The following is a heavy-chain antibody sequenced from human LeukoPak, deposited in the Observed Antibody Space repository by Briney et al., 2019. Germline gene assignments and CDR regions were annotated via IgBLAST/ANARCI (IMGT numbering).Heavy chain of an antibody. V-gene: IGHV4-38-2*02. CDR3: ARSAWTYDY. J-gene: IGHJ4*02. CDR2: IYHSGST. Sequence: SSETLSLTCTVSGYSISSGYYWGWIRQPPGKGLEWIGSIYHSGSTYYNPSLKSRVTISVDTSKNQFSLDLSSVTAADTALYYCARSAWTYDYWGQGILVTVSS. CDR1: GYSISSGYY. D-gene: IGHD5-12*01.